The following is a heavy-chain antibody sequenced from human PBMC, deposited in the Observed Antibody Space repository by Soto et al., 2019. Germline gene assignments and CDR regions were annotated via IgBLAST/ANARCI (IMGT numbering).Heavy chain of an antibody. Sequence: SETLSLTCAVYGGSFSGYYWSWIRQPPGKGLEWIGEINHSGSTNYNPSLKSRVTISVDTSKNQFSLKLSSVTSADTAVYYCAREKPYSSSWYHDYWGQGTLVTVS. CDR1: GGSFSGYY. D-gene: IGHD6-13*01. CDR2: INHSGST. V-gene: IGHV4-34*01. J-gene: IGHJ4*02. CDR3: AREKPYSSSWYHDY.